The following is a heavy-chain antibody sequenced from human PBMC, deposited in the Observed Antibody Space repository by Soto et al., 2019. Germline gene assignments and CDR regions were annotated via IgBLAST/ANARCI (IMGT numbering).Heavy chain of an antibody. V-gene: IGHV1-69*13. J-gene: IGHJ6*02. CDR2: IIPIFGTA. D-gene: IGHD2-8*02. CDR3: ASDYRLGTVYYFYGIDV. Sequence: ASVKVSCKASGGTFSSYAISWVRQAPGQGLEWMGGIIPIFGTANYAQKFQGRVTITAAESTSTAYMELSSLRSEDTAVYYCASDYRLGTVYYFYGIDVWGQGTTVTVSS. CDR1: GGTFSSYA.